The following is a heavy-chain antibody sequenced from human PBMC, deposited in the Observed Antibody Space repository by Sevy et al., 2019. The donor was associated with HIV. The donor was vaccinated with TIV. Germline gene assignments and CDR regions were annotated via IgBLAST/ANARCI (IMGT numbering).Heavy chain of an antibody. D-gene: IGHD3-10*01. CDR1: GITFSYYS. CDR2: ISSSSSNI. J-gene: IGHJ6*02. V-gene: IGHV3-21*01. CDR3: ARDRDGSGSSGGYGMDV. Sequence: GGSLRLSCVGSGITFSYYSMNWVRQAPGKGLEWVSSISSSSSNIYYADSVKGRFTISRDNAKKSLYLQMNILRAEDTAVYYCARDRDGSGSSGGYGMDVWGQGTTVTVSS.